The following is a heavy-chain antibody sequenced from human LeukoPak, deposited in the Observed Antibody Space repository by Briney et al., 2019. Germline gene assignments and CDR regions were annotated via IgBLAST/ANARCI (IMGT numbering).Heavy chain of an antibody. Sequence: GSLRLSCAASGFAFSTYWMHWVRQAPGKGLEYVSAISSNGGTTYYADSVKGRFTISRDNSNNTVYLQMTSLRPEDTAVYYCVRDTVVVVGRLDAFDFWGQGTMVTVSS. V-gene: IGHV3-64*04. J-gene: IGHJ3*01. CDR1: GFAFSTYW. D-gene: IGHD2-15*01. CDR2: ISSNGGTT. CDR3: VRDTVVVVGRLDAFDF.